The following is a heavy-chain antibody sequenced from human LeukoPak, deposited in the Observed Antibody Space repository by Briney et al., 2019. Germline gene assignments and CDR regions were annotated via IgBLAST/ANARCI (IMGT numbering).Heavy chain of an antibody. Sequence: SETLSLTCAVYGGSFSGYYWSWIRQPPGRGLEWIGEINHRGSTNYNPSLKSRVTISIDTSKKQFSLKVTSVTAADTAVYYCAREMEVGQYDAXXXXGQGXXXTV. CDR2: INHRGST. CDR3: AREMEVGQYDAXXX. V-gene: IGHV4-34*01. J-gene: IGHJ3*02. D-gene: IGHD1-26*01. CDR1: GGSFSGYY.